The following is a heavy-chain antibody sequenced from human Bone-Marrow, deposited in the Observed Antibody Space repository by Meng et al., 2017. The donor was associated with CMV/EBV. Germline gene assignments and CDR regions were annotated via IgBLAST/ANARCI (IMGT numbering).Heavy chain of an antibody. CDR1: GGTFSSYA. J-gene: IGHJ6*02. CDR3: ARWASYDFWSGYYIALDV. CDR2: IIPILGIA. Sequence: SVKVSCKASGGTFSSYAISWVRQAPGQGLEWMGGIIPILGIANYAQKFQGRVTITADKSTSTAYMELSSLRSEDTAVYYCARWASYDFWSGYYIALDVWGQGPTVTGSS. V-gene: IGHV1-69*10. D-gene: IGHD3-3*01.